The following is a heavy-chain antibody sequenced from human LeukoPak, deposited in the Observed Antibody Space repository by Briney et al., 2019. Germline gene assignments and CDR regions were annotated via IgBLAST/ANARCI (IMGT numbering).Heavy chain of an antibody. Sequence: SGTLSLTCTVSGGSISSYYWSWIRQPPGKGLEWIGYIYYSGSTNYNPSLKSRVTISVDTSKNQFSLKLSSVTAADTAVYYCASGYSSGWSYFDYWGQGTLVTVSS. J-gene: IGHJ4*02. V-gene: IGHV4-59*08. CDR3: ASGYSSGWSYFDY. D-gene: IGHD6-19*01. CDR2: IYYSGST. CDR1: GGSISSYY.